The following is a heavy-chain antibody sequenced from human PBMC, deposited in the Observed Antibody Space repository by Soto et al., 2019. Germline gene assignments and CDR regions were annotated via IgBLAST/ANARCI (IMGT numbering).Heavy chain of an antibody. D-gene: IGHD5-18*01. J-gene: IGHJ4*02. Sequence: QVQLQESGPGLVKPSQTLSLTCTVSGASVSRGDYYWSWIRQSPGKGLEWLGNIYYTGRTSYNPSLKSRINISVDTSKRQFSLQLSSLTAADTAVYYCARWDTAMAYGYWGQGSLVIVSS. CDR2: IYYTGRT. V-gene: IGHV4-30-4*01. CDR3: ARWDTAMAYGY. CDR1: GASVSRGDYY.